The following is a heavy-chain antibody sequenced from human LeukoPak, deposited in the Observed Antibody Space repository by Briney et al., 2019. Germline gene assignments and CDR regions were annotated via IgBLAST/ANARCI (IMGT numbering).Heavy chain of an antibody. CDR2: IYSGGST. J-gene: IGHJ3*02. V-gene: IGHV3-66*04. CDR1: GFTVSSNY. D-gene: IGHD6-19*01. CDR3: ARPETQYSSGLDGFDI. Sequence: PGGSLRLSCAASGFTVSSNYLSWVRQAPGKGLEWVSTIYSGGSTYYADSVKGRFTISRDNAKNTLYLQMNSLRTEDTAVYYCARPETQYSSGLDGFDIWGQGTMVTVSS.